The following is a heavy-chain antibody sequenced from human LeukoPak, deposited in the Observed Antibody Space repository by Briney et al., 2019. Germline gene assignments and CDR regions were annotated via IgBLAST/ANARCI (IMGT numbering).Heavy chain of an antibody. CDR1: GYSFTNYW. Sequence: GESLKISCEASGYSFTNYWIGWVRQMPGKGLGWMGIIYPGDSDTRYSPSFQGQVTISADKSISTAYLQWSSLKASDTAMYYCATNMLRGLSPRSFDLWGQGTMVTVSS. V-gene: IGHV5-51*01. CDR2: IYPGDSDT. J-gene: IGHJ3*01. CDR3: ATNMLRGLSPRSFDL. D-gene: IGHD3-10*01.